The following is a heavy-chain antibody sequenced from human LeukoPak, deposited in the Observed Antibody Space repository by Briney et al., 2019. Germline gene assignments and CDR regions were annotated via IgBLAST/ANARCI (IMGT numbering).Heavy chain of an antibody. J-gene: IGHJ4*02. CDR2: IYYSGST. V-gene: IGHV4-59*01. Sequence: SETLSLTCTVSGGSLSNNYWSWIRQPPGKGLEWIGYIYYSGSTSYNPFLNSRLTISVDTSKNQLSLKLNSVTAADTAVYYCARGGWSLDYWGQGTLATVSS. D-gene: IGHD2-15*01. CDR3: ARGGWSLDY. CDR1: GGSLSNNY.